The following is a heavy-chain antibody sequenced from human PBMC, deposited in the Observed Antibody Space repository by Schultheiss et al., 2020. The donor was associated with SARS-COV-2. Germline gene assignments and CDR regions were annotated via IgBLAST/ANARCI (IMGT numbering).Heavy chain of an antibody. CDR3: AKDHGVYSSYDYGWYFDL. J-gene: IGHJ2*01. V-gene: IGHV3-23*01. D-gene: IGHD5-12*01. CDR2: ISDSDDNT. CDR1: GFTFSRSV. Sequence: GGSLRLSCAASGFTFSRSVMSWVRQAPGKGLEWVSAISDSDDNTYYADSAKGRFTISRDNSKNTLYLQMNSLRAEDTAVYYCAKDHGVYSSYDYGWYFDLWGRGTLVTVSS.